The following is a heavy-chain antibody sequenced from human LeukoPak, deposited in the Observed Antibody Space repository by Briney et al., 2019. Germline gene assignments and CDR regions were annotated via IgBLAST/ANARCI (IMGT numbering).Heavy chain of an antibody. J-gene: IGHJ6*03. V-gene: IGHV7-4-1*02. CDR2: IHPNTGNP. CDR1: GYTFTDYA. CDR3: ARGYQYYDFWSGYFTLDYYYYMDV. D-gene: IGHD3-3*01. Sequence: ASVKVSCKASGYTFTDYAMNWVRQAPGQGLEWMGWIHPNTGNPTYAQGFTGRFVFSLDTSVGTTYLQISSLKAEDTAVYYCARGYQYYDFWSGYFTLDYYYYMDVWGKGTTVTVSS.